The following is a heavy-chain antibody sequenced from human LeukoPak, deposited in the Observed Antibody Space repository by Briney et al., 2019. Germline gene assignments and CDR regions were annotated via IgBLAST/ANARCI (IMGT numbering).Heavy chain of an antibody. V-gene: IGHV3-48*04. D-gene: IGHD2-15*01. J-gene: IGHJ6*02. CDR1: GFTFSSYW. CDR2: ISSSGSTI. Sequence: GGSLRLSCAASGFTFSSYWMSWVRQAPGKGLEWVSYISSSGSTIYYADSVKGRFTISRDNAKNSLYLQMNSLRAEDTAVYYCAREEGYCSGGSCQPLYYYGMDVWGQGTTVTVSS. CDR3: AREEGYCSGGSCQPLYYYGMDV.